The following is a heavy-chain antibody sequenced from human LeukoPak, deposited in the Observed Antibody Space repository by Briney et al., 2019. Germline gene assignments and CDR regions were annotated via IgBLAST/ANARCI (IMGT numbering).Heavy chain of an antibody. V-gene: IGHV4-39*01. CDR3: ASPRYSSGWYPHRAFDI. CDR2: IYYSGST. CDR1: GGSISSSSYY. J-gene: IGHJ3*02. D-gene: IGHD6-19*01. Sequence: SETLSLTYTVSGGSISSSSYYWGWIRQPPGKGLEWIGSIYYSGSTYYIPSLKSRVTISVDTSKNQFSLKLSSVTAADTAVYYCASPRYSSGWYPHRAFDIWGQGTMVTVSS.